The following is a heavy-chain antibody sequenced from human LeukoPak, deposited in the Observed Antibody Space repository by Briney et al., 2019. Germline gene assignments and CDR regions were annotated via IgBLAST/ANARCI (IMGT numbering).Heavy chain of an antibody. J-gene: IGHJ6*03. CDR1: GFTFSSYG. CDR3: AKDRKYSSSWYYMDV. D-gene: IGHD6-13*01. V-gene: IGHV3-30*02. Sequence: GGSLRLSCAASGFTFSSYGMHWVRQAPGKGLEWVAFIRYDGSNKYYADSVKGRFTISRDNSKNTLYLQMNSLRAEDTAVYYCAKDRKYSSSWYYMDVWGKGTTVTVSS. CDR2: IRYDGSNK.